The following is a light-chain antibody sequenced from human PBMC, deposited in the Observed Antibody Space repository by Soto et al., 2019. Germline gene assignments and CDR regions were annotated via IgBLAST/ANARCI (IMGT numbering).Light chain of an antibody. Sequence: DIQLTQSPSTLSASVGDRVTITCRASQSISTWLAWYQQKPGKAPKLLIYKASSLEGGVPSRFSGSGSGTEFNITVSSLQPDDFATYYCQQYNTYPLTFDGGTTVEIK. J-gene: IGKJ4*01. CDR2: KAS. V-gene: IGKV1-5*03. CDR1: QSISTW. CDR3: QQYNTYPLT.